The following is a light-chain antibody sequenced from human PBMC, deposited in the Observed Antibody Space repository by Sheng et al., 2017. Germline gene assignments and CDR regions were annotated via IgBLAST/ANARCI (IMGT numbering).Light chain of an antibody. CDR2: AAS. CDR1: DGISRF. Sequence: DIHMTQSPSSLSASVGDRVTITCRASDGISRFLHWYQQKPGEAPKLLIHAASNLESGVPSRFSGSGSGTDFTLTITNLQPEDFAVYHCQQSYSSPWTFGLRDQGGHQT. CDR3: QQSYSSPWT. V-gene: IGKV1-39*01. J-gene: IGKJ1*01.